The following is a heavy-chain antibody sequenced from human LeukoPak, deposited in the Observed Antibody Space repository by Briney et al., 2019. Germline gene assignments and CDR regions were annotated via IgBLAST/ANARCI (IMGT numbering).Heavy chain of an antibody. J-gene: IGHJ3*02. V-gene: IGHV4-30-2*01. D-gene: IGHD6-13*01. CDR3: ARGGIAAPPDDAFDI. CDR2: IYHSGST. CDR1: GGSISSGGYS. Sequence: PSQTLSLTCAVSGGSISSGGYSWSWIRQPPGKGLEWIGYIYHSGSTYYNPSLKSRVTISVDRSKNQFSLKLSSVTAADTAVYYCARGGIAAPPDDAFDIWGQGTMLTVSS.